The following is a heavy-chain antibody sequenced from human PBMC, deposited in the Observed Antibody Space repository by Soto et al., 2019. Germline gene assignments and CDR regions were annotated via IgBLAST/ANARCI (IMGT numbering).Heavy chain of an antibody. CDR3: AKVRWAHYYDSSGYADY. D-gene: IGHD3-22*01. CDR2: ISGSGGST. V-gene: IGHV3-23*01. Sequence: PGGSLRLSCAASGFTFSSYAMSWVRQAPGKGLEWVSAISGSGGSTYYADSVKGRFTISRDNSKNTLYLQMNSLRAEDTAVYYCAKVRWAHYYDSSGYADYWGQGTLVTVSS. CDR1: GFTFSSYA. J-gene: IGHJ4*02.